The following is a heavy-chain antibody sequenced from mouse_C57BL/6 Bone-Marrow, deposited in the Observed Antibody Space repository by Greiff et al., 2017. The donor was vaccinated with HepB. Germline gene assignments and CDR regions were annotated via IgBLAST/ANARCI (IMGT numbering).Heavy chain of an antibody. CDR1: GYTFTSYG. CDR3: ARSTTVVATLRYFDV. J-gene: IGHJ1*03. V-gene: IGHV1-81*01. D-gene: IGHD1-1*01. Sequence: QVQLQQSGAELARPGASVKLSCKASGYTFTSYGISWVKQRTGQGLEWIGEIYPRSGNTYYNEKFKGKATLTADKSSSTAYMELRSLTSEDSAVYFCARSTTVVATLRYFDVWGTGTTVTVSS. CDR2: IYPRSGNT.